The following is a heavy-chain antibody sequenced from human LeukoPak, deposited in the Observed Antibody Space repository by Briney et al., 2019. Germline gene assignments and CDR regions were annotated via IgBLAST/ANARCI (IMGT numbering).Heavy chain of an antibody. J-gene: IGHJ4*02. D-gene: IGHD6-13*01. V-gene: IGHV3-11*06. Sequence: GGSLRLSCAASGFTFNGFYMSWIRQAPGKGLEWVSFISSSSHTNYADSVKGRFTISRDNAKNSLFLQMHSLRVEDTAVYYCARNPAAGTLDYWGQGTLVTVSS. CDR2: ISSSSHT. CDR1: GFTFNGFY. CDR3: ARNPAAGTLDY.